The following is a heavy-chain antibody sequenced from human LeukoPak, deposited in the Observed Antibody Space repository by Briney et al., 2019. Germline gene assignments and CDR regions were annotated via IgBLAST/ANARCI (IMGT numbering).Heavy chain of an antibody. D-gene: IGHD3-9*01. J-gene: IGHJ6*03. CDR2: INPSGGST. CDR1: GYTFTSYY. CDR3: ARGPGAYGILTGYYYYYMDV. Sequence: ASVKVSCKASGYTFTSYYMHWVRQAPGQGLEWMGIINPSGGSTSYAQKFQGRVTMTRDTSTSTVYMELSSLRSEDTAVYYCARGPGAYGILTGYYYYYMDVWGKGTTVTISS. V-gene: IGHV1-46*01.